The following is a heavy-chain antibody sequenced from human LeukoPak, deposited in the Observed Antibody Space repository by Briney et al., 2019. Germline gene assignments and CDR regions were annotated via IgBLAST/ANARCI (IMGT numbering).Heavy chain of an antibody. CDR3: ARTQSQSGSYRYYFGY. J-gene: IGHJ4*02. V-gene: IGHV4-34*01. D-gene: IGHD1-26*01. CDR1: GGSLYGYS. CDR2: TNDSGGT. Sequence: SETLSLTCAVYGGSLYGYSWSWIRQPPGKGLEWIGETNDSGGTNYNPSLKSRVSISIDTSRNQFSLKLNSVTAADTAVYYCARTQSQSGSYRYYFGYWGQGTLVTVSS.